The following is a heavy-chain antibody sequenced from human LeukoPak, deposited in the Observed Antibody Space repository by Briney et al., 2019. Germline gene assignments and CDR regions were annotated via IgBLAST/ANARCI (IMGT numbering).Heavy chain of an antibody. V-gene: IGHV3-23*01. CDR3: AKDQGDYDFWSGYYTGSGNRVPY. Sequence: GGSLRLSCAASGFTFRIYAMTWVRQAPGKGPEWVSAIGASGATFYADSVKGRFTISRDNSKNTLYLQMNSLRAEDTAVYYCAKDQGDYDFWSGYYTGSGNRVPYWGQGTLVTVSS. CDR2: IGASGAT. D-gene: IGHD3-3*01. CDR1: GFTFRIYA. J-gene: IGHJ4*02.